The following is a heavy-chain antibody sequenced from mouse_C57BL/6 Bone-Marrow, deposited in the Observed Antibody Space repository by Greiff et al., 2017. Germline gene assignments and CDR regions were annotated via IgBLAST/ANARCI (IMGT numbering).Heavy chain of an antibody. Sequence: QVRLQQPGAELVKPGASVKLSCKASGYTFTSYWMHWVKQRPGQGLEWIGMIHPNSGSTNYNEKFKSKATLTVDKSSSTAYMQLSSLTSEDSAVYYCARAGTTVVAKWYFDVWGTGTTVTVSS. CDR3: ARAGTTVVAKWYFDV. CDR2: IHPNSGST. D-gene: IGHD1-1*01. V-gene: IGHV1-64*01. J-gene: IGHJ1*03. CDR1: GYTFTSYW.